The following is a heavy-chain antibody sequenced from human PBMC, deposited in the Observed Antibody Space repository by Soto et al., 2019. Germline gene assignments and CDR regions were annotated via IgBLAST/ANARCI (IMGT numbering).Heavy chain of an antibody. D-gene: IGHD5-12*01. CDR2: IIPIFGTA. Sequence: QVQLVQSGAEVKKPGSSVKVSCKASGGTFSSYAISWVRQAPGQGLEWMGGIIPIFGTANYAQKFQGRVTITEDESTSKAYMELSSLRSEDTAVNYCARGKATGHEYYYYGMDVWGQGTTVTVSS. J-gene: IGHJ6*02. CDR1: GGTFSSYA. CDR3: ARGKATGHEYYYYGMDV. V-gene: IGHV1-69*12.